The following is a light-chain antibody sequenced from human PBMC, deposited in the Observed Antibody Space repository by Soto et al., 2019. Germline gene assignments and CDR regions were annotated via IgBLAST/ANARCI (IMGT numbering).Light chain of an antibody. J-gene: IGKJ2*01. CDR1: QSVSSN. Sequence: EIVMTQSPATLSVSPGERATLSCRASQSVSSNLAWYQHKPGQAPRLLIYGASTRATGIPARFSASGSGTEYSLTISSRQSEDFAVYYCQQYNNWPPKQYTLRQGTKLEIK. V-gene: IGKV3-15*01. CDR2: GAS. CDR3: QQYNNWPPKQYT.